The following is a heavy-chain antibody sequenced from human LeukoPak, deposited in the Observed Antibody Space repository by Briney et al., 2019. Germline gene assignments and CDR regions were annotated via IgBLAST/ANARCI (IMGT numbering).Heavy chain of an antibody. D-gene: IGHD3-22*01. CDR3: AKGNYYYYSSGYWDNYYYMDV. CDR1: GFTFTNYG. Sequence: GGSLRLSCAVSGFTFTNYGMSWVRQAPGKGLEWVSSISGGGGSTYYADSVTGRFTISRDNSKNTLYLEMNTLRAEDTAVYYCAKGNYYYYSSGYWDNYYYMDVWGKGTTVTISS. CDR2: ISGGGGST. V-gene: IGHV3-23*01. J-gene: IGHJ6*03.